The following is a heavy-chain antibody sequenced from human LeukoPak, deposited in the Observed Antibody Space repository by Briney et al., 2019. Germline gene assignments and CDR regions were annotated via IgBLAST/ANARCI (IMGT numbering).Heavy chain of an antibody. CDR2: IRYDGSTQ. J-gene: IGHJ4*02. D-gene: IGHD4-23*01. V-gene: IGHV3-30*02. Sequence: PGGSLRLSCEASGFTFYNYDIHWVRQAPGKVLEWVAVIRYDGSTQYYADSVKGRFTISRDNSKSTLSLQMNSLRDEDTAVYYCAKRVQGNTGPFHCWGQGTLASVSS. CDR3: AKRVQGNTGPFHC. CDR1: GFTFYNYD.